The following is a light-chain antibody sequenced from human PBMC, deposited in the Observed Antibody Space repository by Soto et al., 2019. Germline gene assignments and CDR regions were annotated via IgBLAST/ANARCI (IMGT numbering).Light chain of an antibody. Sequence: QSFLTQPPSVSGAPGQRVTISCTGSSSNIGAYYDVHWYQQVPGTAPKLLIFSNTNRPSGVPDRFSGSKSGTSASLAITGLQAEDEADYYCQSYATSLRDYVFGTGTKVTVL. CDR3: QSYATSLRDYV. CDR2: SNT. V-gene: IGLV1-40*01. J-gene: IGLJ1*01. CDR1: SSNIGAYYD.